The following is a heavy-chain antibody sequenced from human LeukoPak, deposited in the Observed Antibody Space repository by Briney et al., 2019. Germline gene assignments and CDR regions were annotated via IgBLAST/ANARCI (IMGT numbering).Heavy chain of an antibody. J-gene: IGHJ4*02. CDR2: ISSYNGNT. V-gene: IGHV1-18*01. Sequence: ASVNVSCKASGYTFTSYGISWVRQAPGQGLEWMGWISSYNGNTNYAQKLQGRVTMSTDTSTGTAYMELRSLRSDDTAVYYCARGARRIAAVSTKFDYWGQGTLVTVSS. CDR3: ARGARRIAAVSTKFDY. CDR1: GYTFTSYG. D-gene: IGHD6-13*01.